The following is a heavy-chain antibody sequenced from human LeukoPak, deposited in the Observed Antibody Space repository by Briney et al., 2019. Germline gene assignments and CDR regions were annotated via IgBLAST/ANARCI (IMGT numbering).Heavy chain of an antibody. CDR2: ISGSGRNT. V-gene: IGHV3-23*01. CDR3: AKDEGVVLSTSFDFGH. Sequence: PGGSLRLSCVVSGFTFSTYAMSWVRQAPGKGLEWVAFISGSGRNTYCADSVKGRFTISRDNFRNTLSLQMNSLRPDDTAIYYCAKDEGVVLSTSFDFGHWGQGTLVAVSS. J-gene: IGHJ4*02. D-gene: IGHD3-10*01. CDR1: GFTFSTYA.